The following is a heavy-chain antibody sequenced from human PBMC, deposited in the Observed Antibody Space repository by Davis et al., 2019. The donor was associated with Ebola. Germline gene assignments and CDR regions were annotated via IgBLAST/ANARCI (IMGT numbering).Heavy chain of an antibody. J-gene: IGHJ3*02. CDR3: VRVSRNIATGWYRFDAFDI. V-gene: IGHV3-30*02. CDR2: IRFDGSLK. Sequence: GESLKISCAASGFSFSSYGMHWVRQAPGKGLEWVAFIRFDGSLKFYRDSVKGRFTISRDNSRDTLYLQMNSLRAADTAIYYCVRVSRNIATGWYRFDAFDIWGQGTLVTVSS. CDR1: GFSFSSYG. D-gene: IGHD6-19*01.